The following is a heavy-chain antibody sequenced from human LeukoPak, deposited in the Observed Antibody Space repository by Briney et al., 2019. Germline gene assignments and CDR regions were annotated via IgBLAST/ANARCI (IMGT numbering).Heavy chain of an antibody. CDR1: GFTFSSYG. V-gene: IGHV3-30*03. D-gene: IGHD6-19*01. CDR3: GGGWYFFDY. J-gene: IGHJ4*02. Sequence: SGRSLRLSCAASGFTFSSYGMHWVRQAPGKGLEWVAAISDDGSNKYYADSVKGRFSISRDNSKSTLYLQMNSLRAEDTAVYYCGGGWYFFDYWGQGTLVTVSS. CDR2: ISDDGSNK.